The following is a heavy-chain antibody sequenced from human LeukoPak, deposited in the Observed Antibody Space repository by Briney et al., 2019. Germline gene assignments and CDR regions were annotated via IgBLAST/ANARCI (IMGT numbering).Heavy chain of an antibody. D-gene: IGHD3-9*01. V-gene: IGHV1-18*01. CDR3: AREDYDILTGYSKSYYFDY. CDR1: GYTFTSYG. Sequence: ASVKVSCKASGYTFTSYGISWVRQAPGQGLEWMGWISAYNGNTNYAQKLQGRVTMTTDTSTSTAYMELRSLRSDDTAVYYRAREDYDILTGYSKSYYFDYWGQGTLVTVSS. J-gene: IGHJ4*02. CDR2: ISAYNGNT.